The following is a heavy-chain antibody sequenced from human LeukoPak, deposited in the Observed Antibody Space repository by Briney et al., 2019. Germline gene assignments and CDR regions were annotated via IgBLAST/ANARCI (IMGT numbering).Heavy chain of an antibody. V-gene: IGHV3-48*01. CDR3: AKDHLPGIVVADRDY. CDR2: ISSSGSTI. J-gene: IGHJ4*02. Sequence: GGSLRLSCAASGFTFSSYSMNWVRQAPGKGLEWVSSISSSGSTIYYADSVKGRFTISRDNSKNTLYLQINGLRAEDTAVYYCAKDHLPGIVVADRDYWGQGTLVTVSS. D-gene: IGHD6-19*01. CDR1: GFTFSSYS.